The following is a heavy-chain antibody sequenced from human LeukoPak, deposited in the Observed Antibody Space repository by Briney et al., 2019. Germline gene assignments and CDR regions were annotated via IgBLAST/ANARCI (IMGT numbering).Heavy chain of an antibody. CDR1: GFTFDNYR. CDR2: VNADGGNT. D-gene: IGHD6-13*01. V-gene: IGHV3-23*01. J-gene: IGHJ4*02. Sequence: PGGSLRLSCAASGFTFDNYRMSWVRQAPGKGLEWVSTVNADGGNTYYADSVKGRFTISRDNAKNSLYLQMNSLRAEDTAVYYCASYSSSWYRYFDYWGQGTLVTVSS. CDR3: ASYSSSWYRYFDY.